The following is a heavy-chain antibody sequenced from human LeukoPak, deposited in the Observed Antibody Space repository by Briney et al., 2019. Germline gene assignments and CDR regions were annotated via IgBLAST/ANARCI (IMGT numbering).Heavy chain of an antibody. CDR2: ISYDGSNK. J-gene: IGHJ5*02. D-gene: IGHD2-2*01. V-gene: IGHV3-30*03. CDR3: ARDGVRCSSTSCSHFDP. Sequence: GGSLRLSCAGSGFSFSTYGMSWVRQAPGKGLEWVAVISYDGSNKYYADSVKGRFTISRDNSKNTLYLQMNSLRAEDTAVYYCARDGVRCSSTSCSHFDPWGQGTLVTVSS. CDR1: GFSFSTYG.